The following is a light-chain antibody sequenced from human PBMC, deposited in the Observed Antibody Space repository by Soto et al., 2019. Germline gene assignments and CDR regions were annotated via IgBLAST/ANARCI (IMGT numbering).Light chain of an antibody. CDR3: QQYGSSTLT. J-gene: IGKJ4*01. Sequence: EIVLTQSPGTLSLSPGERATLSCRASQSLSSSYLAWYQQKPGQAPRLLIYDASSRATGIPDRFSGSGSGTDFTLSMSRLEPDDYAVYYRQQYGSSTLTFGGGTKVDIK. CDR2: DAS. CDR1: QSLSSSY. V-gene: IGKV3-20*01.